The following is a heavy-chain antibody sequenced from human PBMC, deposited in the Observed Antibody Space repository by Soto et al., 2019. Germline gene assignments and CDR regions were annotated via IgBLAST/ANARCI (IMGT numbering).Heavy chain of an antibody. CDR2: IDPSDSYT. D-gene: IGHD1-1*01. Sequence: GESLKISCKGSGYSFTSYWISWVRQMPGKGLEWMGRIDPSDSYTNYSPSFQGQVTISADKSISTAYLQWSSLKASDTAMYYCARGPTMGYYYYYMDVWGKGTTVTVSS. CDR1: GYSFTSYW. CDR3: ARGPTMGYYYYYMDV. J-gene: IGHJ6*03. V-gene: IGHV5-10-1*04.